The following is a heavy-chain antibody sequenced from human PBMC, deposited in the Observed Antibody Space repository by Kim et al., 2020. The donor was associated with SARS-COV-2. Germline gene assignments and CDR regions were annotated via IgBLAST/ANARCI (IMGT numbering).Heavy chain of an antibody. V-gene: IGHV1-18*04. Sequence: ASVKVSCKASGYTFTSYGISWVRQVPGQGLEWMGWISAYNGNTNYAQKLQGRVTMTTDTSTSTAYMELRSLRSDDTAVYYCARDSHTMVRGVSPDYWGQGTLVTVSS. CDR1: GYTFTSYG. CDR3: ARDSHTMVRGVSPDY. J-gene: IGHJ4*02. CDR2: ISAYNGNT. D-gene: IGHD3-10*01.